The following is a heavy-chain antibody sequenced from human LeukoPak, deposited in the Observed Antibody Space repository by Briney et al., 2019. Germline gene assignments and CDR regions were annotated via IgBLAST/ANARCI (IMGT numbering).Heavy chain of an antibody. D-gene: IGHD3-22*01. CDR3: ARGEYDSSAYWGYYFEN. Sequence: SETLSLTCTVSGVSISTGSYYWSWIRQPAGKGLEWIGRIYSSGSTNYSPSFKSRVTISVDTSKNQFSLNLSSATAADTAVYYCARGEYDSSAYWGYYFENWGQGTLVTVSS. CDR1: GVSISTGSYY. CDR2: IYSSGST. V-gene: IGHV4-61*02. J-gene: IGHJ4*02.